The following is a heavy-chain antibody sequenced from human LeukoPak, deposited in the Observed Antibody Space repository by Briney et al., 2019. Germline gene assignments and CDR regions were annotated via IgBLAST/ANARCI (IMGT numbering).Heavy chain of an antibody. CDR2: ISDDGSNK. CDR3: ASSPFHSSGYVDY. D-gene: IGHD3-22*01. CDR1: GFTFRTYA. Sequence: GGSLRLSCAASGFTFRTYAMNWVRQAPGKGLEWVAVISDDGSNKYYAESVKGQFTISRDNSKNTLYLQMNSLRAEDTAVYYCASSPFHSSGYVDYWGQGTLVTVSS. J-gene: IGHJ4*02. V-gene: IGHV3-30*04.